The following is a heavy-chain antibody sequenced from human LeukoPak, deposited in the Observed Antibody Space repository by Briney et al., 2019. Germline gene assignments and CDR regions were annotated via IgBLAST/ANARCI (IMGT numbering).Heavy chain of an antibody. CDR1: GFTFSSYW. CDR2: INSDGSST. V-gene: IGHV3-74*03. J-gene: IGHJ6*04. CDR3: AELGITMIGGV. Sequence: GGSLRLSCVASGFTFSSYWMHWVRQAPGKGLVWVSRINSDGSSTKCADSVKGRFTISRDNAKNTLYLQMNSLRAEDTAVYYCAELGITMIGGVWGKGTTVTISS. D-gene: IGHD3-10*02.